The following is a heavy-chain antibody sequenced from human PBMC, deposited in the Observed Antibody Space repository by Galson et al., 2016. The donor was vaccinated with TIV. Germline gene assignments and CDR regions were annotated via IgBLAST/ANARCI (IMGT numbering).Heavy chain of an antibody. CDR3: ATEARYVQWSNGEFYFGLDV. CDR2: IIPLFGIV. J-gene: IGHJ6*02. V-gene: IGHV1-69*04. CDR1: GGTFNNYA. D-gene: IGHD3-10*01. Sequence: SVKVSCKASGGTFNNYAVSWVRQAPGQGLEWMGRIIPLFGIVSYAQRFQGRVAIIADKSTGTTYMELSSLRSEDTAVYYCATEARYVQWSNGEFYFGLDVWGQGTTVIVSS.